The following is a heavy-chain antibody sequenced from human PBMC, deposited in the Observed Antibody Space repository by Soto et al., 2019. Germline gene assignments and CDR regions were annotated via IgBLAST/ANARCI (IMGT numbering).Heavy chain of an antibody. J-gene: IGHJ4*02. CDR2: IYWDDDK. Sequence: QITLKESGLTLVKPTQTLTLTCTFSGFSLSTSGVGVGWIRPPPAKALEWLALIYWDDDKRYSPSLKNRLTITKDTSRNQVVLTMTNMDPVDTATYYCVRGRGSARSNDFDYWGQGTLVTVS. V-gene: IGHV2-5*02. CDR1: GFSLSTSGVG. D-gene: IGHD3-10*01. CDR3: VRGRGSARSNDFDY.